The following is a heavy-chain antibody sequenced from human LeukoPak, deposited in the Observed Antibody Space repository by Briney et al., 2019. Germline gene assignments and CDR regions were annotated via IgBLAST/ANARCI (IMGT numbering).Heavy chain of an antibody. Sequence: PGGSLRLSCAASGFTFSSYGMSWVRQAPGKGLEWVSAISGSGGSTYYADSVKGRFTISRDTSKNALYLHMNSLRVEDTAVYYCAKVGQNYHIVTYYFDYWGQGTLVTVSS. CDR1: GFTFSSYG. CDR3: AKVGQNYHIVTYYFDY. D-gene: IGHD3-9*01. V-gene: IGHV3-23*01. J-gene: IGHJ4*02. CDR2: ISGSGGST.